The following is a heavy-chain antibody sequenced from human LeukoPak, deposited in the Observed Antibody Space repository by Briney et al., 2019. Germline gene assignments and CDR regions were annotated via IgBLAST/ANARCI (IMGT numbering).Heavy chain of an antibody. CDR2: MNPNSGNT. CDR3: ARTLLWFGELFLDY. J-gene: IGHJ4*02. CDR1: GGTFSSYV. D-gene: IGHD3-10*01. V-gene: IGHV1-8*02. Sequence: GASVKVSCKASGGTFSSYVINWLRQATGQGLEWMGWMNPNSGNTGYAQKFQGRVTMTRNTSISTAYMELSSLRSEDTAVYYCARTLLWFGELFLDYWGQGTLVTVSS.